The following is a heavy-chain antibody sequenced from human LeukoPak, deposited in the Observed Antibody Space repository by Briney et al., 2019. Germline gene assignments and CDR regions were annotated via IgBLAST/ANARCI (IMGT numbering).Heavy chain of an antibody. D-gene: IGHD2-2*01. Sequence: ASVKASCTASGYTFTDYYIHWVRQAPGQGLEWMGWINPDNGGTNYAQKFQGRVTMTRDTSIRTVYMDLSRLRSDDTAVFYCTREARVGNCFYLWAGGTHVTVSS. CDR3: TREARVGNCFYL. CDR1: GYTFTDYY. V-gene: IGHV1-2*02. CDR2: INPDNGGT. J-gene: IGHJ5*02.